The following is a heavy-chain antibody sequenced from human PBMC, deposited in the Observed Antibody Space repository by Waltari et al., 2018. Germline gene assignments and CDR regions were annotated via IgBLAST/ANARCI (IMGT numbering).Heavy chain of an antibody. Sequence: QLVESGGGLVQPGGSLRLSCGASGFTFSFHWMHWVRQAPGKGLVWVSRINSDGSIRQYADSVRGRFTISRDNTKNTLYLQMNSLRTEDTAFYYCTRDFDAPGGYWGQGTLVTVSS. CDR3: TRDFDAPGGY. CDR1: GFTFSFHW. CDR2: INSDGSIR. J-gene: IGHJ4*02. V-gene: IGHV3-74*03. D-gene: IGHD3-9*01.